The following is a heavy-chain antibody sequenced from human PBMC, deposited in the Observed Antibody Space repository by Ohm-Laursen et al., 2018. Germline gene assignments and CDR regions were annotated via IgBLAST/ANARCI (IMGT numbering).Heavy chain of an antibody. J-gene: IGHJ4*02. V-gene: IGHV1-58*01. CDR2: IVVGSGNT. CDR1: GFTFTSSA. CDR3: AADYDSSYGFSY. Sequence: SVKVSCKASGFTFTSSAVQWVRQARGQRLEWIGWIVVGSGNTNYAQKFQERVTITRDMSTSTAYMELSSLRSEDTAVYYCAADYDSSYGFSYWGQGTLVTVSS. D-gene: IGHD5-18*01.